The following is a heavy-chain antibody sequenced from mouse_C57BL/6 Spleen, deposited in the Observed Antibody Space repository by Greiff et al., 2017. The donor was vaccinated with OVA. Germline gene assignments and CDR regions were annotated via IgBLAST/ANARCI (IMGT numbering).Heavy chain of an antibody. D-gene: IGHD2-5*01. J-gene: IGHJ1*03. Sequence: QVQLQQSGPELVKPGASVKISCKASGYAFSSSWMNWVKQRPGKGLEWIGRIYPGDGDTNYNGKFKGKATLTADKSSSTAYMQLSSLTSEDSAVYFCAREASYYSKTNWYFDVWGTGTTVTVSS. CDR3: AREASYYSKTNWYFDV. CDR2: IYPGDGDT. V-gene: IGHV1-82*01. CDR1: GYAFSSSW.